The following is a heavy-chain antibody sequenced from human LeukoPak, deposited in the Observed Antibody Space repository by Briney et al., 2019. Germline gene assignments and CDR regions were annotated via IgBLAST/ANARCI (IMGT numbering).Heavy chain of an antibody. V-gene: IGHV3-53*01. CDR3: AKRVWGSYRYTDY. Sequence: GGSLRLSCAASGFTFSDYYMSWIRQAPGKGLEWVSVIYSGGSTYYADSVKGRFTISRDNSKNTLYLQMNSLRAEDTAVYYCAKRVWGSYRYTDYWGQGTLVTVSS. CDR2: IYSGGST. D-gene: IGHD3-16*02. CDR1: GFTFSDYY. J-gene: IGHJ4*02.